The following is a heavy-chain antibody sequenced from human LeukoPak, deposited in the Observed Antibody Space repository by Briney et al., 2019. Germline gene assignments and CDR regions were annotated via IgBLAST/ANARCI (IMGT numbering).Heavy chain of an antibody. J-gene: IGHJ4*02. Sequence: ASVKVSCKASGHTLTDHDIHWVRQAPGQRLEWMGWINPGNGNTKYSQKFQGRVTITRDTSASTAYMELSSLTSEDTAVYYCANWAGTPAGYFSGPLDYWGQGTLVTVSS. CDR3: ANWAGTPAGYFSGPLDY. CDR2: INPGNGNT. CDR1: GHTLTDHD. V-gene: IGHV1-3*01. D-gene: IGHD6-19*01.